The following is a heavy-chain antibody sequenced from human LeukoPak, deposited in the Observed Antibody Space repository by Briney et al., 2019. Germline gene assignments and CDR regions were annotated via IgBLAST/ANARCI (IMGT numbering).Heavy chain of an antibody. CDR1: ARPQNNDGYH. V-gene: IGHV4-31*03. D-gene: IGHD4-17*01. CDR3: ARRSYGDIYDF. J-gene: IGHJ4*02. Sequence: SETLSLTCTLSARPQNNDGYHWRWIRQHPEKGLEWIAFSNYYGSTYYNPSLKSRFTISIDPSRNQFSLKVNSVTAADTAVYYCARRSYGDIYDFWGQGTLVTVSS. CDR2: SNYYGST.